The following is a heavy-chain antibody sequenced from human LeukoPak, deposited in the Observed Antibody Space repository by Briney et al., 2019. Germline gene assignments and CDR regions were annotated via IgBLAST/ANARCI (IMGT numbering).Heavy chain of an antibody. V-gene: IGHV3-64D*06. CDR3: ARGADHGGSYYPD. Sequence: GGSLRLSCSASGFTFSSYAMHWVRQAPGKGLEYVSAISSNGGSTYYADSVKGRFTISRDNSKNTLYLQMSSLRAEDTAVYYCARGADHGGSYYPDWGQGTRVTVSS. CDR2: ISSNGGST. J-gene: IGHJ4*02. D-gene: IGHD3-10*01. CDR1: GFTFSSYA.